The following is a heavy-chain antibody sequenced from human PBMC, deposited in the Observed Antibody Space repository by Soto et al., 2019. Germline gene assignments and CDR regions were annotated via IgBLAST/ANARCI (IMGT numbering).Heavy chain of an antibody. Sequence: QVQLQQWGAGLLKPSETLSLTCAVYGGSFSGYYWSWIRQPPGKGLEWIGEINHSGSTNYNPSLKSRVTISVDTSKNQFSLKLSSVTAADTAVYYCARRGMDTAMVHFDYWGQGTLVTASS. CDR2: INHSGST. CDR3: ARRGMDTAMVHFDY. D-gene: IGHD5-18*01. J-gene: IGHJ4*02. CDR1: GGSFSGYY. V-gene: IGHV4-34*01.